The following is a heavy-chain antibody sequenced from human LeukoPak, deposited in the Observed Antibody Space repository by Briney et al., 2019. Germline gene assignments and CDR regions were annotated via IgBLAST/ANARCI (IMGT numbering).Heavy chain of an antibody. CDR2: IYFSTSYI. V-gene: IGHV3-21*04. CDR1: AFTVSTDS. CDR3: ARGMGVVPRAFDI. J-gene: IGHJ3*02. Sequence: GGSLTLACAASAFTVSTDSMNWGRQAPGKGLERVLSIYFSTSYIYYADSVKGRFTISTDNAKNSLYLEMNSLRAEATAVYYCARGMGVVPRAFDIWGQGTMVTVSS. D-gene: IGHD2-21*01.